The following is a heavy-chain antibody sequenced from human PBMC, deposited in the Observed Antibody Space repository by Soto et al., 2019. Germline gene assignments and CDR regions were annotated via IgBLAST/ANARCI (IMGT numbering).Heavy chain of an antibody. CDR1: GFTFSSYA. D-gene: IGHD2-8*01. V-gene: IGHV3-23*01. CDR3: AKKSGYCTNGVCPDENWFDP. J-gene: IGHJ5*02. CDR2: ISGSGGST. Sequence: GGSLRLSCAASGFTFSSYAMSWVRQAPGKGLEWVSAISGSGGSTYYADSVKGRFTISRDNSKNTLYLQMNSLRAEDTAVYYCAKKSGYCTNGVCPDENWFDPWGQGTLVTVSS.